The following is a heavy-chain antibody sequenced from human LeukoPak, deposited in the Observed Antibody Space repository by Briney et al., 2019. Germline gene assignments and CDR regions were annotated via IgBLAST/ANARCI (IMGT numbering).Heavy chain of an antibody. J-gene: IGHJ2*01. CDR2: IYDSGST. V-gene: IGHV4-59*01. CDR3: ARRGYCSRTSCYTGGWYFDL. Sequence: SETLSLTCTVSGGSISSYYWSWIRQHPGKGLEWIGYIYDSGSTNYNPSLKSRVTISVDTSKNQFSLNLRSVTAADTAIYYCARRGYCSRTSCYTGGWYFDLWGRGTLVTGSS. CDR1: GGSISSYY. D-gene: IGHD2-2*02.